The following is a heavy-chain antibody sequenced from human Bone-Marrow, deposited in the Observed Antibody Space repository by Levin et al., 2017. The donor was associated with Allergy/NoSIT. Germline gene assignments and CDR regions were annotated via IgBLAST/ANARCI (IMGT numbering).Heavy chain of an antibody. CDR2: IYYDESNK. D-gene: IGHD2-21*02. CDR3: ARVPYCGVDCYSRHWYFDL. J-gene: IGHJ2*01. V-gene: IGHV3-33*01. CDR1: GFSFNNDG. Sequence: PGESLKISCEASGFSFNNDGMHWVRQAPGKGLEWVAVIYYDESNKYYADSVKGRFTISRDNAKSTLYLQMNSLRAEDTAVYYCARVPYCGVDCYSRHWYFDLWGRGTLVTVSS.